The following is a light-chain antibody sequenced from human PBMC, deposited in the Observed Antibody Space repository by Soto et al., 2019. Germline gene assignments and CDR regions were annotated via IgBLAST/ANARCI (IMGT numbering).Light chain of an antibody. CDR3: QQDYNLLT. CDR1: QSVSSSY. CDR2: GAS. J-gene: IGKJ4*01. V-gene: IGKV3D-7*01. Sequence: EMVLTRSPGTRARSPWERATLSCRASQSVSSSYLSWYQQKPGQAPRLLIYGASTRATGIPARFSGSGSGTDFTLTISSLQTEDFAVYYCQQDYNLLTFGGGTKVDIK.